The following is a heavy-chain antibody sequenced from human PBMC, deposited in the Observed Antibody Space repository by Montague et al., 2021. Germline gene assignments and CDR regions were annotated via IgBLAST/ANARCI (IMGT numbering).Heavy chain of an antibody. D-gene: IGHD3-16*01. CDR3: AGWGLLEKYYFDY. CDR1: GGSFSGYF. CDR2: IAHTGNT. V-gene: IGHV4-34*01. Sequence: SETLSLTCAVSGGSFSGYFWTWIRQPPGKGLEWIGEIAHTGNTNYNPSLKSRVTISVDTSKNQFSLRLSSVTAADTAVYYCAGWGLLEKYYFDYWGQGTLVTVSS. J-gene: IGHJ4*02.